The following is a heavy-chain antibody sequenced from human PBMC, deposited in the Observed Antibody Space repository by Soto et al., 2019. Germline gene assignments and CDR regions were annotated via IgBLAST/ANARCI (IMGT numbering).Heavy chain of an antibody. D-gene: IGHD2-15*01. CDR1: GFTFSSYS. J-gene: IGHJ6*02. V-gene: IGHV3-21*01. Sequence: EVQLVESGGGLVKPGGSLRLSCAASGFTFSSYSMNWVRQAPGKGLEWVSSISSSSSYIYYADSVKGRFTISRDNAKNSLYLQMNSLRAEDTAVYYCAKLVANYGMDVWGQGTTVTVSS. CDR3: AKLVANYGMDV. CDR2: ISSSSSYI.